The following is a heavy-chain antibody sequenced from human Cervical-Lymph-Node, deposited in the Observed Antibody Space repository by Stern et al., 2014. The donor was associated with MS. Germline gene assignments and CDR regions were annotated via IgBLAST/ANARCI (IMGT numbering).Heavy chain of an antibody. CDR1: GGSFSTFA. Sequence: QLVQSGAEVKKPASSVKDSCKASGGSFSTFAIPWVRHAPGQGLEWMAGITPPFDPTNFALKFQGRVTTTAATSTTTVYMEFSSLRSDDTAVYYCARDTAVLIQGSYYGMDVWGQGTTVIVS. D-gene: IGHD2-21*01. CDR2: ITPPFDPT. CDR3: ARDTAVLIQGSYYGMDV. J-gene: IGHJ6*02. V-gene: IGHV1-69*06.